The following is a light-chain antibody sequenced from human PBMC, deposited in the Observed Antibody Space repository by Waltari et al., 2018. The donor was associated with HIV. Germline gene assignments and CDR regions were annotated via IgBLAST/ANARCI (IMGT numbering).Light chain of an antibody. CDR3: QTWDVSLKAAL. V-gene: IGLV1-51*01. J-gene: IGLJ2*01. CDR2: DDV. CDR1: SPNIGRRY. Sequence: QSVLTQPPSVSAAPGQKVTISCPGGSPNIGRRYVSWYQQLPGAAPKLVIYDDVKRPSGIPDRFSGSKSGTSATLGITGLETGDEADYYCQTWDVSLKAALFGGGTKLTVL.